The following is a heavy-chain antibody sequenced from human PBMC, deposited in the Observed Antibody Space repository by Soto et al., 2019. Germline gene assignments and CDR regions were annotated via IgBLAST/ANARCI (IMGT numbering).Heavy chain of an antibody. Sequence: GGSLRLSCAASGFTFSSYGMHWVRQAPGKGLEWVAVIWYDGSNKYYADSVKGRFTISRDNSKNTLYLQMNSLRAEDTAVYYCARDSSGYDPNYYFDYWGQGTLVTVSS. CDR2: IWYDGSNK. CDR1: GFTFSSYG. CDR3: ARDSSGYDPNYYFDY. D-gene: IGHD5-12*01. J-gene: IGHJ4*02. V-gene: IGHV3-33*01.